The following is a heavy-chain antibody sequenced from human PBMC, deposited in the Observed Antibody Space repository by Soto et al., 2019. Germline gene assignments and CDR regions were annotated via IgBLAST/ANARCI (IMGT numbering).Heavy chain of an antibody. D-gene: IGHD3-16*01. V-gene: IGHV3-21*01. CDR1: GFTFSSYS. CDR3: ARVTPLGAPTDY. J-gene: IGHJ4*02. CDR2: ISSSSSYI. Sequence: GGSLRLSCAASGFTFSSYSMNWVRQAPGKGLEWVSSISSSSSYIYYADSVKGRFTISRDNAKNSLYLQMNSLRAEDTAVYYCARVTPLGAPTDYWGQGTLVTVSS.